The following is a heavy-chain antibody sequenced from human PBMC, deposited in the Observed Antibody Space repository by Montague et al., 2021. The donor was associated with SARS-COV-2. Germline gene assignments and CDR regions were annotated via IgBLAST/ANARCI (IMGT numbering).Heavy chain of an antibody. J-gene: IGHJ4*02. V-gene: IGHV4-61*01. Sequence: SETLSLTCTVSGGSVNSGNYFWNWIRQPPGKGLQWIGYVRSGGDTDYNPSLKSRVTISVDTSKNQVSLKLTSLTGDDTAVYYCARPQNRGGERWLQAPMYWGRGISVTVSS. D-gene: IGHD5-24*01. CDR1: GGSVNSGNYF. CDR3: ARPQNRGGERWLQAPMY. CDR2: VRSGGDT.